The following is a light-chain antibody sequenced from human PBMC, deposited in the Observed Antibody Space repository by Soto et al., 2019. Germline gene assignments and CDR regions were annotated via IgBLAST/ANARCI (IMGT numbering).Light chain of an antibody. V-gene: IGLV2-14*01. Sequence: QSALTQPASVSVSPGQSITISCTGTSSDVGGYNYVSWYQQHPGKAPKLMIYDVSNRPSGVSNRFSGSKSGNTASLTISGLQAEDEADYYCSSYTSSSTLVFGGGTKLTVI. CDR3: SSYTSSSTLV. CDR1: SSDVGGYNY. CDR2: DVS. J-gene: IGLJ2*01.